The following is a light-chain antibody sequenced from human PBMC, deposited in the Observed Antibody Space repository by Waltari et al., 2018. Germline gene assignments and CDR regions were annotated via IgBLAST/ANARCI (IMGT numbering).Light chain of an antibody. CDR3: QQYGSSPQT. CDR1: QSVSRTD. Sequence: EIVLTQSPGTLPLSPGDRATLSCRAGQSVSRTDLAWYQQKPGQAPRLLIYGSSTRATGIPDRFSGSGSGTDFTLTISRLEPEDFAVYYCQQYGSSPQTFGQGTKVEI. CDR2: GSS. J-gene: IGKJ1*01. V-gene: IGKV3-20*01.